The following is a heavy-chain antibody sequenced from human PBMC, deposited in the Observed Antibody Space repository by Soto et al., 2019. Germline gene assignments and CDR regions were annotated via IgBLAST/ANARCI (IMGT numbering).Heavy chain of an antibody. V-gene: IGHV1-18*01. J-gene: IGHJ6*02. CDR2: ISTYNGNT. CDR3: ARDPYHVLMVNAPNLYGMDV. CDR1: GYTFTTYD. Sequence: QVQLVQSGAEVKKPGASVKVSCKASGYTFTTYDISWVRQAPGQGLEWMGRISTYNGNTNYPQSLQGRLTMTTDTSTATAYMELRNLRSADTAVYYCARDPYHVLMVNAPNLYGMDVWGQGTTVTVSS. D-gene: IGHD2-8*01.